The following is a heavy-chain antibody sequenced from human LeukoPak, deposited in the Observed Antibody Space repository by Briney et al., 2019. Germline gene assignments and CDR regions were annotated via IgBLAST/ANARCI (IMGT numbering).Heavy chain of an antibody. D-gene: IGHD2-15*01. CDR2: ISDSGGST. Sequence: GGSLRLSCAASGFTFSSSAMSWVRQAPGKGLEWVSGISDSGGSTYYADSVKGRFTISRDNSKNTLYLQMNSLRAEDTAVYYCAKGQREDIVVVVAARGAFDIWGQGTMVTVSS. V-gene: IGHV3-23*01. CDR1: GFTFSSSA. CDR3: AKGQREDIVVVVAARGAFDI. J-gene: IGHJ3*02.